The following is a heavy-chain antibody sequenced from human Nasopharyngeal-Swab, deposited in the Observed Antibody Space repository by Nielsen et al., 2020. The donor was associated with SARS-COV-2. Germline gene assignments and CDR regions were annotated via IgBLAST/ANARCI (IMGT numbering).Heavy chain of an antibody. J-gene: IGHJ2*01. Sequence: GESLKISCAASGFTFSGYAMSWVRQAPGKGLEWVSAIGSTGGGTYYADSVKGQFTISRDNSKNTLYLQMNSLRAEDTAVYYCAKDRGCSGGSCYVHWYFDLWGRGTLVTVSS. CDR1: GFTFSGYA. V-gene: IGHV3-23*01. D-gene: IGHD2-15*01. CDR2: IGSTGGGT. CDR3: AKDRGCSGGSCYVHWYFDL.